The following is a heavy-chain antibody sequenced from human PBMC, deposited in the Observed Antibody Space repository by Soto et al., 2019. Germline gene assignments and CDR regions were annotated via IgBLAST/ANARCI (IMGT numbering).Heavy chain of an antibody. CDR1: GGSISSYY. CDR2: IYYSGST. CDR3: ARARRYNWNYAWFDP. V-gene: IGHV4-59*01. J-gene: IGHJ5*02. D-gene: IGHD1-7*01. Sequence: PSETLSLTCTVSGGSISSYYWSWIRQPPGKGLEWIGYIYYSGSTNYNPSLKSRVTISVDTSKNQFSLKLSSVTAADTAVYYCARARRYNWNYAWFDPWGQGTLVTVSS.